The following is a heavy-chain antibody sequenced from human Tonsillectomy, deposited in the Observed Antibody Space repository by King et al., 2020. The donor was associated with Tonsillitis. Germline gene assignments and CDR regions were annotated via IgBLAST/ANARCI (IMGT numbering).Heavy chain of an antibody. J-gene: IGHJ4*02. Sequence: VQLVESGAGVKKPGASVKVSCKASGYTFTNYVITWVRQAPGQGLEWMGWISPYNGNTNYAQKFQGRVTMTTDTSTSTAYMDLRSLRSDDTAVYYCARDQRNYYDSSGYPVDYWGQGTLVTVSS. CDR1: GYTFTNYV. V-gene: IGHV1-18*04. D-gene: IGHD3-22*01. CDR3: ARDQRNYYDSSGYPVDY. CDR2: ISPYNGNT.